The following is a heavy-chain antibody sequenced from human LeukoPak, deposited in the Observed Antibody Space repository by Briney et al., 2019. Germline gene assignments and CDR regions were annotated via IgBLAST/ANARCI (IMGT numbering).Heavy chain of an antibody. Sequence: ASVKVSCKASGYTFTGYYMHWVRQAPGQGLEWMGWINPNGGATSYLQKFQGRVTMTRDTSITTAYMELGSLRSDDTAVYYCAKQRGDASLSESWGQGTLVTVSS. D-gene: IGHD2-21*02. J-gene: IGHJ5*02. CDR1: GYTFTGYY. V-gene: IGHV1-2*02. CDR2: INPNGGAT. CDR3: AKQRGDASLSES.